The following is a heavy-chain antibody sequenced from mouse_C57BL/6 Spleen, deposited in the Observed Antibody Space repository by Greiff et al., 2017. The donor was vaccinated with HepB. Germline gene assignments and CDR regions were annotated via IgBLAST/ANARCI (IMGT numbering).Heavy chain of an antibody. CDR3: ARKDCDGYYLYYFDD. CDR2: IDPSDSYT. CDR1: GYTFTSYW. J-gene: IGHJ2*01. D-gene: IGHD2-3*01. Sequence: VQLQQPGAELVMPGASVKLSCKASGYTFTSYWMHWVKQRPGQGLEWIGEIDPSDSYTNYNQKFKGKSTLTVDKSSSTAYMQLSSLTSEDSAVYYCARKDCDGYYLYYFDDWGQGTTLTVSS. V-gene: IGHV1-69*01.